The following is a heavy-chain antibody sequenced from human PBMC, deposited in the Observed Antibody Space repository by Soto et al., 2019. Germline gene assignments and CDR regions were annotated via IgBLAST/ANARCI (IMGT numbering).Heavy chain of an antibody. CDR3: AKGRAGSRESEWGH. D-gene: IGHD1-26*01. CDR2: ISCDGRNT. J-gene: IGHJ4*01. Sequence: VQLVESGGGVVQPGRSLRLSCAASGFTFSSYVMHWVRQAPGKGLQWVAVISCDGRNTYYADSVKGRFTISRDKYKQTLYLQVDSMGAEDTAVYYCAKGRAGSRESEWGHWGQGTLVTVSS. CDR1: GFTFSSYV. V-gene: IGHV3-30*18.